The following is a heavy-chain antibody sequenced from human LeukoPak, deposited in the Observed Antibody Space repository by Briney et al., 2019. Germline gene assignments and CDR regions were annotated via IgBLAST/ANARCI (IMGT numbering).Heavy chain of an antibody. CDR1: GYTFTLYY. CDR3: ARGYCSSTSCYAWFDP. J-gene: IGHJ5*02. V-gene: IGHV1-46*01. Sequence: ASVKVSCKASGYTFTLYYMHWVRRAPGQGLEWMGTINPSGGSTHYAQRFQGRVTMTRDTSTSTVYMELSSLRSEDTAVYYCARGYCSSTSCYAWFDPWGQGTLVTVSS. CDR2: INPSGGST. D-gene: IGHD2-2*01.